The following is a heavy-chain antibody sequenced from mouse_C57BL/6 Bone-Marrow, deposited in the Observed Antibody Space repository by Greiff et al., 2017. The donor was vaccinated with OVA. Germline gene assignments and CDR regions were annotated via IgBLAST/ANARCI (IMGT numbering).Heavy chain of an antibody. Sequence: QVQLKESWAELAKPGASVKLSCKASGYTFTSYWMHWVKQRPGQGLEWIGYINPSSGYTKYNQKFKDKATLTADKSSSTAYMQLSSLTYEDSAVYYCAIYSNVRHYYAMDYWGQGTSVTVSS. V-gene: IGHV1-7*01. D-gene: IGHD2-5*01. CDR1: GYTFTSYW. CDR2: INPSSGYT. CDR3: AIYSNVRHYYAMDY. J-gene: IGHJ4*01.